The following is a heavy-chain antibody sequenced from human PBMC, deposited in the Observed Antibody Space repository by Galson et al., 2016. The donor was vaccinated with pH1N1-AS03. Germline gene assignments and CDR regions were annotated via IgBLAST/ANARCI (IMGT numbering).Heavy chain of an antibody. Sequence: SVKVSCKASGYTFTRHHMHWVRQAPGQGLEWMGIIYPTGDGKNYAQKFQGRVTMTRDTSTSTFYMELSCLISDDAAVYFCARDSGGWAVDFWGQGTEVTVSS. D-gene: IGHD6-19*01. CDR3: ARDSGGWAVDF. CDR2: IYPTGDGK. V-gene: IGHV1-46*01. J-gene: IGHJ3*01. CDR1: GYTFTRHH.